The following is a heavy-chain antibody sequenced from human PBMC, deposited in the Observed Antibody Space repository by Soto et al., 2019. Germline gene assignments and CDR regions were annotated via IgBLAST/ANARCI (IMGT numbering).Heavy chain of an antibody. CDR1: GFTISNYG. CDR2: ISYDGTIT. J-gene: IGHJ6*02. D-gene: IGHD2-2*01. Sequence: PVVSLRLSCAASGFTISNYGMHWVRQAPGKGLEWVAVISYDGTITYYADSVKGRFTISRDNSKNTLYLQMNSLRTEDTAVYYCATTRVGPCSRSIGFSGLFDGMDGWGQGTTVTVFS. CDR3: ATTRVGPCSRSIGFSGLFDGMDG. V-gene: IGHV3-30-3*01.